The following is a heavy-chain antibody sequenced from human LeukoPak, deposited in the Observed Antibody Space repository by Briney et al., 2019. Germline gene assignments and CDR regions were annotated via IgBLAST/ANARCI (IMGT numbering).Heavy chain of an antibody. CDR3: ARGSPDYSNFHYMDV. D-gene: IGHD4-11*01. Sequence: ASVKVSCKASGYTFSDYFIHWVRQAPGQGPEWMGWINPNNGATKYAQNFQGRVSMTRDTSTSTAYMDLSSLTSDDTAVYYCARGSPDYSNFHYMDVWGKGTTVTVSS. CDR2: INPNNGAT. V-gene: IGHV1-2*02. J-gene: IGHJ6*03. CDR1: GYTFSDYF.